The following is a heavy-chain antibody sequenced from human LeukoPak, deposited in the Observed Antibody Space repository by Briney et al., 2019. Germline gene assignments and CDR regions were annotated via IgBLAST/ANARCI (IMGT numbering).Heavy chain of an antibody. V-gene: IGHV1-18*01. CDR2: ISGHTGQA. CDR3: AKDLYSSSSGSEVFDF. D-gene: IGHD3-10*01. Sequence: GAAVQVSCKTSGYLFISYGFNWIRQPHGQGHEWMGWISGHTGQANYAQKFQCRVTMTPDISTTTAYMELTSLRYNDTAVYFCAKDLYSSSSGSEVFDFWGQGTRVTVPS. CDR1: GYLFISYG. J-gene: IGHJ3*01.